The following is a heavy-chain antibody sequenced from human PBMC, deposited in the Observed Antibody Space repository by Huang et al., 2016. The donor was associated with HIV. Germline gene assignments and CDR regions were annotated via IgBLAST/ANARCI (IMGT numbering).Heavy chain of an antibody. V-gene: IGHV2-5*02. CDR2: IYWDNEE. D-gene: IGHD6-13*01. Sequence: QITLKESGPTLVTPTQTLTLTCTFSGFSLTSSGVAVGWIRQPPGKALEWLAIIYWDNEERFSPSLKTRLTITKDTPKNEVVLTMTNMDPVDTATYYCVHRLRYGKWYVDYWGQGVLVTVSS. J-gene: IGHJ4*02. CDR3: VHRLRYGKWYVDY. CDR1: GFSLTSSGVA.